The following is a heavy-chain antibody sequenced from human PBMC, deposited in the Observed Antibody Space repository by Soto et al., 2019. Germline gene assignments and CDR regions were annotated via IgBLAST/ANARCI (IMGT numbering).Heavy chain of an antibody. CDR1: GFTFSSYA. V-gene: IGHV3-23*01. CDR2: ISGSGGST. CDR3: AKDQGITGTSKAFDI. J-gene: IGHJ3*02. Sequence: GGSLRLSCAASGFTFSSYAMSWVRQAPGKGLEWVSAISGSGGSTYYADSVKGRFTISRDNSKNTPYLQMNSLRAEDTAVYYCAKDQGITGTSKAFDIWGQGTMVTVSS. D-gene: IGHD1-7*01.